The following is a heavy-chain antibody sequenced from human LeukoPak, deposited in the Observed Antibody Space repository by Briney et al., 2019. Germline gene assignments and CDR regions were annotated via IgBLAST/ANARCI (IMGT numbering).Heavy chain of an antibody. Sequence: ASVKVSCKASGYTFTSYAMHWVRQAPGQRLECMGWINTGNGNTKYSQKFQGRVTITRDTSASTAYMDLSSLRSEDTAVYYCARNTETAIPLPYNFDYWGQGTLITVSS. J-gene: IGHJ4*02. CDR3: ARNTETAIPLPYNFDY. CDR2: INTGNGNT. CDR1: GYTFTSYA. V-gene: IGHV1-3*04. D-gene: IGHD2-21*02.